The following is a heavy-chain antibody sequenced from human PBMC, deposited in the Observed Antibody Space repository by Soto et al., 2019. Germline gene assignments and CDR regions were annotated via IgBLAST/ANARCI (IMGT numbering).Heavy chain of an antibody. J-gene: IGHJ5*02. CDR3: ARSDYDSTGFAVDP. V-gene: IGHV4-4*08. CDR1: GASVSNGY. Sequence: QMQLQASGPGLVKPSETLSLTCNVSGASVSNGYWSWIRQPPGKGLEWIGFMYFGGSFNYNPSLTSRATISVETSKIQFSMILTSATASDTPVYYCARSDYDSTGFAVDPWGLGTLITVSS. D-gene: IGHD3-22*01. CDR2: MYFGGSF.